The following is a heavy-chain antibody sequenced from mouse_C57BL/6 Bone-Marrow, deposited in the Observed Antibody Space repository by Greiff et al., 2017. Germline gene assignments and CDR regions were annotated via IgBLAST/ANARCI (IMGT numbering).Heavy chain of an antibody. CDR3: ASYNYGSYFDY. D-gene: IGHD1-1*01. CDR1: GYAFTSYL. Sequence: VQLQQSGAELVRPGTSVKLSCKASGYAFTSYLIEWVKQRPGQGLEWIGVINPCSGSTNYNEKFKGKATLTVDESSSTAYMQLSSLTSEDSAVYFCASYNYGSYFDYWGQGTTLTVSS. CDR2: INPCSGST. V-gene: IGHV1-54*01. J-gene: IGHJ2*01.